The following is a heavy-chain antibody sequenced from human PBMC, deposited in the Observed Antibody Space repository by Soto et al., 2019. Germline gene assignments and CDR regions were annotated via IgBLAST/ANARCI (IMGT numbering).Heavy chain of an antibody. CDR3: ATVDISTWIDGMDV. V-gene: IGHV1-69*06. J-gene: IGHJ6*02. Sequence: QVQLVQSGAEVKKPGSSVKVSCKASGGTFSSYAISWVRQAPGQGLEWMGGTFPIFGTANYAQKFQGRVTISADKSTSTAYMELSSLRSEDTAVYYWATVDISTWIDGMDVWGQGTTVTVSS. CDR2: TFPIFGTA. D-gene: IGHD6-13*01. CDR1: GGTFSSYA.